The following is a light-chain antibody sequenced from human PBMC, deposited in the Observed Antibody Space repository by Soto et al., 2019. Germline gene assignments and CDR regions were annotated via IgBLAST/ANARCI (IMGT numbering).Light chain of an antibody. CDR1: QGISTG. V-gene: IGKV1-5*03. J-gene: IGKJ1*01. CDR3: HQYNSYSQT. CDR2: KAS. Sequence: DIQMTQSPSTLSASVGDRVTITCRASQGISTGLAWYQQKAGKAPKLLIYKASSLESAVPSRFSGSGSGTEFTLTISSLQPDDLATYYCHQYNSYSQTFGQGTKVEIK.